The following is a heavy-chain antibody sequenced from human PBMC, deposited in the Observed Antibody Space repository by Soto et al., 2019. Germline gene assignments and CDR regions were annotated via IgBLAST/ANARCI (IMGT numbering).Heavy chain of an antibody. CDR2: INSDGSST. D-gene: IGHD3-10*01. J-gene: IGHJ6*02. CDR1: GFTFSSYW. Sequence: PGGSLRLSCAASGFTFSSYWMHWVRQAPGKGLVWVSRINSDGSSTSYADSVKGRFTISRDNAKNTLYLQMNSLRAEDTAVYYCAREEYYYYYYGMDVWGQGTTVTVSS. V-gene: IGHV3-74*01. CDR3: AREEYYYYYYGMDV.